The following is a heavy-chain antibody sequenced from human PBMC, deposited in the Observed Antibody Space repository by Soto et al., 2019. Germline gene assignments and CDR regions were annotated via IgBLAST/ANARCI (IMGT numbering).Heavy chain of an antibody. CDR3: ARGSRGYYYDY. Sequence: GGSLRLSCAASGFTFSDYYMSWIRQAPGKGLEWVSYISSSSSYTNYADSVKGRFTISRDNAKNSPYLQMNSLRAEDTAVYYCARGSRGYYYDYWGQGTLVTVSS. CDR2: ISSSSSYT. D-gene: IGHD3-22*01. V-gene: IGHV3-11*06. CDR1: GFTFSDYY. J-gene: IGHJ4*02.